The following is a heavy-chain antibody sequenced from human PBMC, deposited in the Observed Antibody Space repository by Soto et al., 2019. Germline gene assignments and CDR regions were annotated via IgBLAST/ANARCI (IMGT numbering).Heavy chain of an antibody. CDR2: ISSSSSTI. CDR3: ARDPVFRGVIPTFDY. D-gene: IGHD3-16*02. V-gene: IGHV3-48*02. CDR1: GFTFSSYS. J-gene: IGHJ4*02. Sequence: EVQLVESGGGLVQPGGSLRLSCAASGFTFSSYSMNWVRQAPGKGLEWVSYISSSSSTIYYADSVKGRFTISRDNAKNSLYLQMNSLRDEDTAVYYCARDPVFRGVIPTFDYWCQGTLVTVSS.